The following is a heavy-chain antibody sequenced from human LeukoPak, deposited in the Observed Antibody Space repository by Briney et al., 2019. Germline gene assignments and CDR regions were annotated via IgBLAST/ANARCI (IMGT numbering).Heavy chain of an antibody. Sequence: GGSLRLSCAASGFTFSNYWMHWVRQAPGKGLVWVSRINSDGINTSYADSVKGRFTISRDNAKNTLHLQMKSLRAEDTAVYYCAKKSAMGWFDPWGQGTLVTVSS. V-gene: IGHV3-74*01. CDR1: GFTFSNYW. D-gene: IGHD2-2*01. CDR3: AKKSAMGWFDP. J-gene: IGHJ5*02. CDR2: INSDGINT.